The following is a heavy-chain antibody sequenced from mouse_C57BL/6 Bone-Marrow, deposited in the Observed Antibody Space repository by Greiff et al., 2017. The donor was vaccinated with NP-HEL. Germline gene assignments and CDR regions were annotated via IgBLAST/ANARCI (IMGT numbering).Heavy chain of an antibody. CDR1: GYTFTSYG. D-gene: IGHD1-1*01. V-gene: IGHV1-81*01. CDR2: IYPRSGNT. Sequence: VQLQQSGAELARPGASVKLSCKASGYTFTSYGISWVKQRTGQGLEWIGEIYPRSGNTYYNEKFKGKATLTADKSSSTAYMELRSLTSEDSAVYVCAREDPNYYGSGGYFDYWGQGTTLTVSS. CDR3: AREDPNYYGSGGYFDY. J-gene: IGHJ2*01.